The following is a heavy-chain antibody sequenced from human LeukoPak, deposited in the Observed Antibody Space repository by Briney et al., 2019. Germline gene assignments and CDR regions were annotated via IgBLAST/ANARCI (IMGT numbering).Heavy chain of an antibody. V-gene: IGHV4-4*07. D-gene: IGHD2-2*01. CDR1: GGSISSYY. J-gene: IGHJ6*03. Sequence: SETLSLTCTVSGGSISSYYWSWIRQPAGKRLEWIRRIYSRGSTNYNPSLKSRVTISVDTSKNQFSLKLSSVTAADTAVYYCARDGYQLLRYYYYYYMDVWGKGTTVSVSS. CDR2: IYSRGST. CDR3: ARDGYQLLRYYYYYYMDV.